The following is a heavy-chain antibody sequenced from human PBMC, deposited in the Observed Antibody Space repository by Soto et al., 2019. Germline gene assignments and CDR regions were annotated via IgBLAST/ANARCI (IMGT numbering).Heavy chain of an antibody. J-gene: IGHJ4*02. CDR1: GFTFSTYG. D-gene: IGHD6-19*01. Sequence: PGGSLRLSCAASGFTFSTYGMHWVRQAPGKGLERVSFISGVKSNEHYGDSVKGRFTISRDNAKNALYLQMNSLRDEDTAVYYCTRDRPPHNTGWPIFEYWGQGTLVTVSS. CDR2: ISGVKSNE. CDR3: TRDRPPHNTGWPIFEY. V-gene: IGHV3-30*02.